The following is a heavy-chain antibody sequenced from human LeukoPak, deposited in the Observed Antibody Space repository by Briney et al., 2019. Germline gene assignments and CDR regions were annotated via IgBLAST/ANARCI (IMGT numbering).Heavy chain of an antibody. CDR1: GFTVSSNS. CDR3: AKDRHYYGSGSPKSRLYMDV. V-gene: IGHV3-30*18. J-gene: IGHJ6*03. D-gene: IGHD3-10*01. CDR2: ISYDGSNK. Sequence: PGGSLRLSCTVSGFTVSSNSWSWVRQAPGKGLEWVAVISYDGSNKHYADSVKGRFTISRDNSKNTLYLQMNSLRAEDTAVYYCAKDRHYYGSGSPKSRLYMDVWGKGTTVTVSS.